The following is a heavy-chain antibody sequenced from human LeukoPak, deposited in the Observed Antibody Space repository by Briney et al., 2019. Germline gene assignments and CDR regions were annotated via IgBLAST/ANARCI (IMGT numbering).Heavy chain of an antibody. Sequence: SETLSLTCTVSGGSISSYYWSWIRQPPGKGLEWIGYIYYSGNTDYNPSLKSRVTISVDTSKNQFSLRLSSVTAADTAVYYCARVGHYSDSTAYYYYLDYWGQGTLVTVSS. V-gene: IGHV4-59*01. CDR1: GGSISSYY. J-gene: IGHJ4*02. D-gene: IGHD3-22*01. CDR3: ARVGHYSDSTAYYYYLDY. CDR2: IYYSGNT.